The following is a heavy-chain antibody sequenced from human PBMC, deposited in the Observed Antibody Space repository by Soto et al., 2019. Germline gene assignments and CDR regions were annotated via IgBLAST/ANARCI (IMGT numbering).Heavy chain of an antibody. D-gene: IGHD6-13*01. CDR3: AKDEAAIAAAGNPFDY. CDR1: GFTFSSYG. J-gene: IGHJ4*02. CDR2: ISYDGSNK. Sequence: PGGSLRLSCAASGFTFSSYGMHWVRQAPGKGLEWVAVISYDGSNKYYADSVKGRFTISRDNSKNTLYLQMNSLRAEDTAVYYCAKDEAAIAAAGNPFDYWGQGTLVTVSS. V-gene: IGHV3-30*18.